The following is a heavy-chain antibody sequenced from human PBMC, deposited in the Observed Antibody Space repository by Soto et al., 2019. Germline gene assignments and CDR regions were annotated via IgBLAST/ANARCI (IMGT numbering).Heavy chain of an antibody. Sequence: QVQLQESGPGLVKPSQTLSLTCTVSGGSISSGNYYWSWIRQPPGKGLEWIGYIYYSGSTYYNSSLGSRVTISVDTSTNQFSLKLSSVTAADTAVYYCAREGDYGRNLRLYAVDIWGQGTMVTVSS. CDR3: AREGDYGRNLRLYAVDI. CDR2: IYYSGST. V-gene: IGHV4-30-4*01. J-gene: IGHJ3*02. D-gene: IGHD4-17*01. CDR1: GGSISSGNYY.